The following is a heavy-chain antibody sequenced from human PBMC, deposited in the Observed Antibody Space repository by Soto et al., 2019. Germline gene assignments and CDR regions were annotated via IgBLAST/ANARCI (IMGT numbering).Heavy chain of an antibody. CDR2: ISYDGSNK. J-gene: IGHJ5*02. CDR1: GFTFSSYG. D-gene: IGHD2-2*01. V-gene: IGHV3-30*18. CDR3: AKASVGYCISTSCNNWFDP. Sequence: QVQLVESGGGVVQPGRSLRLSCAASGFTFSSYGMHWVRQAPGKGLEWVAVISYDGSNKYYADSVKGRFTISRDNSKNTLYLQMNSLRAEDKAVYYCAKASVGYCISTSCNNWFDPWGQGTLVTVSS.